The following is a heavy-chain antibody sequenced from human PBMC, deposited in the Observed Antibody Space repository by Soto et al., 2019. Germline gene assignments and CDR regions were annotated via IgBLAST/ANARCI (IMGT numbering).Heavy chain of an antibody. CDR2: ISGGGDAA. CDR3: ARTILGSTGRLNYWYFDL. J-gene: IGHJ2*01. D-gene: IGHD1-1*01. Sequence: EVPLLESGGGFVQPGGSLRLSCAGSGFTFINYAMNWVRQAPGKGLAWVSSISGGGDAAFFPDSVRGRFTTSRDNSKNTVTLQTNSLGVDDTAVYYCARTILGSTGRLNYWYFDLWGRGTLVTVSS. V-gene: IGHV3-23*01. CDR1: GFTFINYA.